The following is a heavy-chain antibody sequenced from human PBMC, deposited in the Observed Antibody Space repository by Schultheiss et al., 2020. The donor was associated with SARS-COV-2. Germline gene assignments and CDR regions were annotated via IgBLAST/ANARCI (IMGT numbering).Heavy chain of an antibody. J-gene: IGHJ6*02. CDR1: GFTFSSYA. Sequence: GGSLRLSCAASGFTFSSYAMSWVRQAPGKGLEWVSGISGSGGSTYYADSVKGRFTISRDSSRNTLYLQMNSLRAEDTAVYYCARDPQTYDFWSGQPLYYYYGMDVWGQGTTVTVSS. V-gene: IGHV3-23*01. CDR3: ARDPQTYDFWSGQPLYYYYGMDV. CDR2: ISGSGGST. D-gene: IGHD3-3*01.